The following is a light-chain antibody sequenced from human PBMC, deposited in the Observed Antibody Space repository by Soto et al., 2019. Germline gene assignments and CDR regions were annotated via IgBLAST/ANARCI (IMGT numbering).Light chain of an antibody. J-gene: IGLJ2*01. CDR1: SSDVGGYNY. CDR2: DVS. CDR3: SSYTSSSTLVV. V-gene: IGLV2-14*01. Sequence: QSALTQPASVSGSPGQSITISCTGTSSDVGGYNYVSWYQQHPGKAPKLMIYDVSNRPSGVSDHFSGSKSGNTASLTISGLQAEDEADYYCSSYTSSSTLVVFSGGTKLTVL.